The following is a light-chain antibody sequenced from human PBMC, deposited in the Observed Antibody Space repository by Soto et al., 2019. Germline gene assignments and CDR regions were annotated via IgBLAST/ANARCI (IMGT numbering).Light chain of an antibody. CDR1: RSDIGGSNF. CDR2: EIN. Sequence: QSVLTQPPSASGSPGRSVPISFTGTRSDIGGSNFVSWYQQHPGEAPKLLIFEINKRPSGVPGRFSGSKSGNTASLTVSGLQAEDEADYYCGSYAGNTNFVFGTGTKVTVL. V-gene: IGLV2-8*01. CDR3: GSYAGNTNFV. J-gene: IGLJ1*01.